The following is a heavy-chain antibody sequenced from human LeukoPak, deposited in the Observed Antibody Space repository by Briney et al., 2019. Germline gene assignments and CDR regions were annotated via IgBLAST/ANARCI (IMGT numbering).Heavy chain of an antibody. CDR2: IYYSGST. D-gene: IGHD2-2*01. J-gene: IGHJ6*02. CDR3: ARIGERVVPAASYYGMDV. CDR1: GGSISSYY. V-gene: IGHV4-59*08. Sequence: TSETLSLTCTVSGGSISSYYWSWIRQPPGKGLEWIGYIYYSGSTNYNPSLKSRVTISVDTSKNQFSLKLSSVTAADTAVYYCARIGERVVPAASYYGMDVWGQGTTVTVSS.